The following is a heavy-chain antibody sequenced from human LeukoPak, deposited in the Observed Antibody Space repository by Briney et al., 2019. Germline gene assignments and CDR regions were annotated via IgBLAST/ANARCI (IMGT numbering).Heavy chain of an antibody. CDR1: GFTFSSYW. D-gene: IGHD5-18*01. Sequence: GGSLRLSCAASGFTFSSYWMSWVRQAPGKGLEWVANIKPDGSDKYYVDSVKGRFTNSRDNAKNSLYLQMNSLRAEDTAVYYCARGGYSYAYWGQGILVTVSS. V-gene: IGHV3-7*01. CDR3: ARGGYSYAY. J-gene: IGHJ4*02. CDR2: IKPDGSDK.